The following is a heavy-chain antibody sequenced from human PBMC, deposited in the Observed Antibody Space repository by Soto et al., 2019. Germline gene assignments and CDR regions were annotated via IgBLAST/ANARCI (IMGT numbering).Heavy chain of an antibody. CDR1: GFRFSTYA. J-gene: IGHJ6*02. Sequence: GGSLRLSCAASGFRFSTYAMSWVRQAPGKGLEWVSAITCNGGSTFYADPVKGRCTISRDNSRNTLYLQMISLRDEATAVYYCARVKDDSSGSYPSEYYYYGMDVWGQGTTITVSS. V-gene: IGHV3-23*01. CDR2: ITCNGGST. D-gene: IGHD3-22*01. CDR3: ARVKDDSSGSYPSEYYYYGMDV.